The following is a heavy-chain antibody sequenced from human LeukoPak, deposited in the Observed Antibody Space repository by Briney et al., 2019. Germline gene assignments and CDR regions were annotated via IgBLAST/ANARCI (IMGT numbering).Heavy chain of an antibody. CDR1: GYTFTSYG. J-gene: IGHJ4*02. Sequence: EASVKVSCKASGYTFTSYGISWVRQAPGQGLEWMGWISAYNGNTNYAQKLQGRVTMTTDTSTSTAYMELRSLRSDDTAVYYCARDRGSYCGGDCHFDYWGEGTLVTVSS. D-gene: IGHD2-21*02. V-gene: IGHV1-18*01. CDR2: ISAYNGNT. CDR3: ARDRGSYCGGDCHFDY.